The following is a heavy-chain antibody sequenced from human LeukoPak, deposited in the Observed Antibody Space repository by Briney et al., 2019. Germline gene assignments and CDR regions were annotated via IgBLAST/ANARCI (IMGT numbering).Heavy chain of an antibody. V-gene: IGHV4-34*01. CDR3: ARGPVPAAKD. CDR2: INHSGGT. J-gene: IGHJ4*02. CDR1: GGSFSGYY. Sequence: SETLSLTCAVYGGSFSGYYWSWIRQPPGKGLEWIGEINHSGGTNYNPSLKSRVTISVDTSKNQFSLKLSSVTAADTAVYYCARGPVPAAKDWGQGSLVTVSS. D-gene: IGHD2-2*01.